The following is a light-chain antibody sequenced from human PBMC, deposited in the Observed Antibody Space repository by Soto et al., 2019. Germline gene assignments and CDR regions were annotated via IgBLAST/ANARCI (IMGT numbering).Light chain of an antibody. CDR2: DVS. J-gene: IGKJ5*01. CDR1: QSVSSY. V-gene: IGKV3-11*01. Sequence: IVLTQSPPSLSLFPGERATLSCRASQSVSSYLAWYQQKPGQAPRLLIYDVSTRATGIPARFSGSGSRTDFILTISSLEPEDLAVYCCQQRSNWPITFGQGTRLEIK. CDR3: QQRSNWPIT.